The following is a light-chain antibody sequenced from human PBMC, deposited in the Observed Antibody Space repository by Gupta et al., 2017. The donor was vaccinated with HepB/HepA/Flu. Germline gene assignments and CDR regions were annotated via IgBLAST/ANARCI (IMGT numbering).Light chain of an antibody. CDR1: QGISSY. CDR2: SAS. J-gene: IGKJ1*01. V-gene: IGKV1-37*01. Sequence: DIQLTQSPSSLSASVGDRVTITCRVSQGISSYLNWYRQKPGKVPKLLIYSASKLQSGVPSRFSFSGSGTDCTLRSGSLQPEDGATENSQLTFFGQGTNVDIK. CDR3: QLTF.